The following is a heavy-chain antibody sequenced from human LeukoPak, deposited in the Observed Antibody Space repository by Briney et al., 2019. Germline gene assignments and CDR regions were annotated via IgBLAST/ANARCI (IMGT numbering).Heavy chain of an antibody. V-gene: IGHV4-59*08. D-gene: IGHD5-24*01. CDR2: IYYTGRT. CDR1: GGSINSFY. CDR3: ARLGPEEMSTGRAFHI. Sequence: SETLSLTCTVSGGSINSFYWRWMRQAPGKGREGGGDIYYTGRTTYSPYIKRRVTISVSTSKNQFSLKLSSVTAADTAVYYCARLGPEEMSTGRAFHIWGQGTMVTVSS. J-gene: IGHJ3*02.